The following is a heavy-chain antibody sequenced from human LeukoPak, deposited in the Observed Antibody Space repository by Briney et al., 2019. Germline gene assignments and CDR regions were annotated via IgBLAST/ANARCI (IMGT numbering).Heavy chain of an antibody. V-gene: IGHV3-53*01. Sequence: PGGSLRLSCAASGFTVSSNYMSWVRQAPGKGLEWVSVIYSGGSTYYADSVKGRFTISRDNSKNTLYLQMNSLRAEDTAVYYCARVFVPAPGYYDFWSGPVDYYYYYMDVWGKGTTVTVSS. CDR1: GFTVSSNY. D-gene: IGHD3-3*01. J-gene: IGHJ6*03. CDR2: IYSGGST. CDR3: ARVFVPAPGYYDFWSGPVDYYYYYMDV.